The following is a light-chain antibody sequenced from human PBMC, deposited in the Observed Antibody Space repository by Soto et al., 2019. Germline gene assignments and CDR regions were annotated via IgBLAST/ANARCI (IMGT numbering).Light chain of an antibody. CDR2: SAS. CDR3: QQYYSTPPT. J-gene: IGKJ2*01. V-gene: IGKV4-1*01. Sequence: DIVMTQSPDSLAVSLGERATINCKSSQSVLYSSNNKNHLAWYQQKPGQPPKLLIYSASTRESVVPDRFSGSGSGTDFTLTISSLQAEDVAVYYCQQYYSTPPTFGQGTKLEIK. CDR1: QSVLYSSNNKNH.